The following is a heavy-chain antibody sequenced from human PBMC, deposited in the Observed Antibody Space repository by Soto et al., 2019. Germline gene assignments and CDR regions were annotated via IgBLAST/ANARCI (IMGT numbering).Heavy chain of an antibody. V-gene: IGHV3-30-3*01. CDR1: GFTFSSYA. CDR2: ISYDGSNK. D-gene: IGHD6-19*01. J-gene: IGHJ4*02. Sequence: QVQLVESGGGVVQPGRSLRLSCTASGFTFSSYAMHWVRQAPGKGLEWVAVISYDGSNKYYADSVKGRFTISRDNSKNTIYLQMNSLRVEDTAVYYCARPYSSGWYGDLDYWGQGTLVTVSS. CDR3: ARPYSSGWYGDLDY.